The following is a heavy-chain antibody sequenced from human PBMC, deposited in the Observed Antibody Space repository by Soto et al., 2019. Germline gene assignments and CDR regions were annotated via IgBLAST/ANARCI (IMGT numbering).Heavy chain of an antibody. D-gene: IGHD2-15*01. J-gene: IGHJ5*02. CDR1: GGSFSGYY. CDR3: ARESGYCSGGSCSNNWFDP. V-gene: IGHV4-34*01. CDR2: INHSGST. Sequence: QVQLQQWGAGLLKPSETLSLTCAVYGGSFSGYYWSWIRQPPGKGLEWIGEINHSGSTNYNPSLKSRVTISVDTSKIQFSLKLSSVTAADTAVYYCARESGYCSGGSCSNNWFDPWGQGTLVTVSS.